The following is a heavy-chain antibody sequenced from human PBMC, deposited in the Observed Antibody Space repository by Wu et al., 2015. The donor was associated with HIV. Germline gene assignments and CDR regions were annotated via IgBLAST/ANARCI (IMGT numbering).Heavy chain of an antibody. V-gene: IGHV1-2*02. CDR1: GYTFTGYY. Sequence: QVQLVQSGAEVKKPGASVKVSCKASGYTFTGYYMHWVRQAPGQGLEWMGWINPNSGGTNYAQKFQGRVTMTRDTSISSAYMGLSRLRSDDTAVYYCARENSGYLTGGPLDYWGQGTLVTVSS. CDR3: ARENSGYLTGGPLDY. CDR2: INPNSGGT. J-gene: IGHJ4*02. D-gene: IGHD5-12*01.